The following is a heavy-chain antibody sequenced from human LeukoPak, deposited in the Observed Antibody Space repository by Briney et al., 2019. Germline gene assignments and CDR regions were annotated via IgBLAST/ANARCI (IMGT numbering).Heavy chain of an antibody. Sequence: AASVKVSCKASGGTFSSYAFSWVRQAPGQGLQWMGGIIPILGTTNYAQQFQGRVAMTPDESKSKAFMELSRLSSADTAMYYCATDDGSATMGFDSWGEGTLLTASA. CDR2: IIPILGTT. D-gene: IGHD1-26*01. V-gene: IGHV1-69*01. CDR3: ATDDGSATMGFDS. CDR1: GGTFSSYA. J-gene: IGHJ5*01.